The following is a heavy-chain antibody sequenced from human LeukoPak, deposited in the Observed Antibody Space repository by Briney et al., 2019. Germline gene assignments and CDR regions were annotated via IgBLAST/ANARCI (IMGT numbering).Heavy chain of an antibody. Sequence: GGSLRLSCEASGFTFTNSWMSWVRQAPGEGLGWVGRIRRKTDGGTADYAAPVMGRFTISRDDSNNTLYLQMNSLKTEDTAVYYCISGFCSSASCYAWGRGTLVIVSS. D-gene: IGHD2-2*01. CDR2: IRRKTDGGTA. J-gene: IGHJ4*02. CDR3: ISGFCSSASCYA. V-gene: IGHV3-15*01. CDR1: GFTFTNSW.